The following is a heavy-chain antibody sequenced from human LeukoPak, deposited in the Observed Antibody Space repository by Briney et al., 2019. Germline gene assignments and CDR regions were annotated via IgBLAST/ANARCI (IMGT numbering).Heavy chain of an antibody. V-gene: IGHV3-74*01. D-gene: IGHD4-17*01. CDR2: INTDGSTT. CDR3: ARVPDTVTSPGFDS. CDR1: AFTFSSYW. J-gene: IGHJ4*02. Sequence: GGSLRLSCAASAFTFSSYWMHWVRQAPGKGLVWVSRINTDGSTTSYADSARGRFTISRDNAKNTLYLQMDSLRPEDTAVYYCARVPDTVTSPGFDSWGQGTLVTVSS.